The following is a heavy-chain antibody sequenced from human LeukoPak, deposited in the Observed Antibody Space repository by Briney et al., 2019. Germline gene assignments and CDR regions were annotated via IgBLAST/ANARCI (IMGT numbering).Heavy chain of an antibody. CDR3: ARELNYDSSGYYFDY. J-gene: IGHJ4*02. CDR2: INPNSGGT. V-gene: IGHV1-2*02. D-gene: IGHD3-22*01. Sequence: GSLKDSCKASGYTFIGSHMHWVRQAPGQGPEWMGWINPNSGGTNYAQKFQGRVTMTRDTSVSTAYMELNRLRSDDTAVYYCARELNYDSSGYYFDYWGQGTLVTVSS. CDR1: GYTFIGSH.